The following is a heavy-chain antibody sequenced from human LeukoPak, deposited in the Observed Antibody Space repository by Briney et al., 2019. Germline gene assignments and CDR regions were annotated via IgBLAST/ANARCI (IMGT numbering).Heavy chain of an antibody. Sequence: ASVKVSCKASGYTFNSYGISWVRQASGQGLEWMGWISPYNGNTNYAQKFQGRVTMTTDTSTTTAYMELRSLGSDDTAVYYCARAPRGSSTWYIVYWGQGTLVTVSS. CDR1: GYTFNSYG. J-gene: IGHJ4*02. CDR3: ARAPRGSSTWYIVY. D-gene: IGHD6-13*01. CDR2: ISPYNGNT. V-gene: IGHV1-18*01.